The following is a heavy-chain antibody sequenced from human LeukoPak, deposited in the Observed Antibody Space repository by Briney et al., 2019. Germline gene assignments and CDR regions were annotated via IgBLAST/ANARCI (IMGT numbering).Heavy chain of an antibody. D-gene: IGHD3-10*01. Sequence: ASVKVSCKASGGTYSSYAISWVRQAPGQGLEWMGRIIPILGIANYAQKFQGRVTITADKSTSTAYMELSSLRSEDTAVYYCARDPVTMVRGVILSSSDWGQGTLVTVSS. CDR2: IIPILGIA. CDR3: ARDPVTMVRGVILSSSD. CDR1: GGTYSSYA. V-gene: IGHV1-69*04. J-gene: IGHJ4*02.